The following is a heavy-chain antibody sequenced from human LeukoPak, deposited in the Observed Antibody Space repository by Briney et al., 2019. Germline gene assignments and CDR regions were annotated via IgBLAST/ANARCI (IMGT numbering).Heavy chain of an antibody. V-gene: IGHV3-23*01. CDR1: GFTMSTYA. D-gene: IGHD1-26*01. Sequence: PGGSLRLSCAASGFTMSTYAMSWVRLAPGKGLEWVSGISGSASTTYYGDSVKGRFTISRDNSKDTLYLQMNSLRAEDTAVYYCARALLSLGYWGQGTLVTVSS. CDR2: ISGSASTT. CDR3: ARALLSLGY. J-gene: IGHJ4*02.